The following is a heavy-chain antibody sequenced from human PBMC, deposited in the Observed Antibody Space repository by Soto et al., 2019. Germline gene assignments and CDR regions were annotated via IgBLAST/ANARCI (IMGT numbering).Heavy chain of an antibody. V-gene: IGHV1-18*01. Sequence: QVHLVQSGAEVKKPGASVNVSCTASGDTFTSYGITWVRQAPGQGLAWMGWISAHNGNTDYAQKLQGRVIVTRDTSTSTAYMELRSLISDDTAVYYCSRGRYGDSWGQGALVTVSS. D-gene: IGHD1-1*01. CDR2: ISAHNGNT. CDR1: GDTFTSYG. J-gene: IGHJ4*02. CDR3: SRGRYGDS.